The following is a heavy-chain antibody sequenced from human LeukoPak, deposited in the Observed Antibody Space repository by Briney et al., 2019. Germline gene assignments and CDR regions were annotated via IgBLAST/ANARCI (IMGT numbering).Heavy chain of an antibody. V-gene: IGHV3-30*04. Sequence: GRSLRLSCAASGFTFSSYAMHWVRQAPGKGLEWVAVISYDGSNKYYADSVKGRFTISRDNSKNTLYLQMNSLRAEDTAVYYCARDPLPGYDSYAYYFDYWGQGILVTVSS. J-gene: IGHJ4*02. CDR2: ISYDGSNK. D-gene: IGHD3-16*01. CDR1: GFTFSSYA. CDR3: ARDPLPGYDSYAYYFDY.